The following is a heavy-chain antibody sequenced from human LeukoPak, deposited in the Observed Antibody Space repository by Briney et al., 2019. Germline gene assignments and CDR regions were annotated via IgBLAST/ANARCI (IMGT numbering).Heavy chain of an antibody. V-gene: IGHV4-38-2*02. Sequence: SETLSLTCTVSGYSISSGYYWDWIRQPPGKGLEWIGTLSHSGSSYYNPSLKSRVTISVDTSKNQFSLKLSSVTAADTAVYYCARGSWGKDYWGQGTLVTVSS. J-gene: IGHJ4*02. D-gene: IGHD6-13*01. CDR3: ARGSWGKDY. CDR1: GYSISSGYY. CDR2: LSHSGSS.